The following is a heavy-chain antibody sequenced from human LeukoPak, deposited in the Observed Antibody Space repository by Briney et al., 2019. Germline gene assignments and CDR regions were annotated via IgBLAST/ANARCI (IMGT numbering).Heavy chain of an antibody. J-gene: IGHJ6*03. CDR2: IYYSGST. D-gene: IGHD3-3*01. CDR1: GGSISSSSYY. Sequence: PSQTLSLTCTVSGGSISSSSYYWGWIRQPPGKGLEWIGSIYYSGSTNYNPSLKSRVTMSVDTSKNQFSLKLSSVTAADTAVYYCARGVNDFWSGYYPVGDYYYYYMDVWGKGTTVTVSS. V-gene: IGHV4-39*07. CDR3: ARGVNDFWSGYYPVGDYYYYYMDV.